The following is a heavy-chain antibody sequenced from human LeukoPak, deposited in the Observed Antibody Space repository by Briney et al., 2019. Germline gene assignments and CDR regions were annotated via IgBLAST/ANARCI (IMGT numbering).Heavy chain of an antibody. CDR1: GFTFSSYW. Sequence: PGGSLRLSCAASGFTFSSYWMSWVRQAPGKGLEWVANIKQEGSEKYYVDSVKGRFTISRDNAKNSLYLQMNSLRAEDTAVYYCARDLGYSSGWHHFDYWGQGTLVTVSS. CDR2: IKQEGSEK. J-gene: IGHJ4*02. D-gene: IGHD6-19*01. V-gene: IGHV3-7*01. CDR3: ARDLGYSSGWHHFDY.